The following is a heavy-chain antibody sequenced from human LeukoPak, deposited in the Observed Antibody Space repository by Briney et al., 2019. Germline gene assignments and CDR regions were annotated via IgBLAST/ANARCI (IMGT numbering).Heavy chain of an antibody. CDR3: ARDTLWSGPHYFDY. D-gene: IGHD3-3*01. J-gene: IGHJ4*02. V-gene: IGHV4-30-2*01. CDR2: IYHSGST. CDR1: GGSISSGGYY. Sequence: PSETLSLTCTVSGGSISSGGYYWSWIRQPPGKGLEWIGYIYHSGSTYYNPSLKSRVTISVDRSKNQFSLKLSSVTAADTAVYYCARDTLWSGPHYFDYWGQGTLVTVSS.